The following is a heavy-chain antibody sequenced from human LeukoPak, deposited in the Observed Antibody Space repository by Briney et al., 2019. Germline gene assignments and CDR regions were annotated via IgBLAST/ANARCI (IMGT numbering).Heavy chain of an antibody. J-gene: IGHJ6*03. CDR1: GFTFSNYG. CDR3: AKDRVEWLIYYYYMDV. D-gene: IGHD3-3*01. Sequence: GGSLRLSCAASGFTFSNYGMHWVRQAPGKGLEWVAVISYDGSNKYYADSVKGRFTISRDNSKNTLYLQMNSLRAEDTAVYYCAKDRVEWLIYYYYMDVWGKGTTVTVSS. CDR2: ISYDGSNK. V-gene: IGHV3-30*18.